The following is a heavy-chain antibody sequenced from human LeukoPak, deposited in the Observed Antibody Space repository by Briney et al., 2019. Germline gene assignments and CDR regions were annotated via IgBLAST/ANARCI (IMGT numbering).Heavy chain of an antibody. CDR1: GGTFSSYG. CDR3: ARDRNYDFWSGSAAAGYYYYYYGMDV. CDR2: ISAYNGNT. J-gene: IGHJ6*02. Sequence: ASVKVSCKASGGTFSSYGISWVRQAPGQGLEWMGWISAYNGNTNYAQELQGRVTMTTDTSTSTAYMELRSLRSDDTAVYYCARDRNYDFWSGSAAAGYYYYYYGMDVWGQGTTVTVSS. D-gene: IGHD3-3*01. V-gene: IGHV1-18*01.